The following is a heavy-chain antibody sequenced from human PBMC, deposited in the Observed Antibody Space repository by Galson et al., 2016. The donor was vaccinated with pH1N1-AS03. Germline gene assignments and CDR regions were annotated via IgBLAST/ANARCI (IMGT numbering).Heavy chain of an antibody. CDR3: ARWTNYDVYTGHISKSGLDV. V-gene: IGHV5-51*01. CDR2: IYPAASHT. J-gene: IGHJ6*02. Sequence: QSGAEVKKPGESLSVSCKGSGYNFTSHWIGCLRQMPGHGLDWPGTIYPAASHTPYSPSFPGQVTPLADKSINTAYPQWSSLKASDNGMYYCARWTNYDVYTGHISKSGLDVWGQGTPVTVSS. CDR1: GYNFTSHW. D-gene: IGHD3-9*01.